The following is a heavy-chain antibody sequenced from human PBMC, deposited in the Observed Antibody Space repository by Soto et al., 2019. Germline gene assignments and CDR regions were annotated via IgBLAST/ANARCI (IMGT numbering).Heavy chain of an antibody. V-gene: IGHV4-34*01. CDR1: GGSFSGYY. Sequence: LSLTCAVYGGSFSGYYWTWIRQPPGKGLEWIGEITHSGSTNYNPSLKSRVTISVDTSKNQFSLNLNSVTAADTAVYYCARSSVRGWSYWGQGTLVTVSS. CDR2: ITHSGST. CDR3: ARSSVRGWSY. J-gene: IGHJ4*02. D-gene: IGHD3-10*02.